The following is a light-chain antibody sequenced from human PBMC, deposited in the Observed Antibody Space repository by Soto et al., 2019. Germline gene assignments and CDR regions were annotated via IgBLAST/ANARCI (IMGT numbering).Light chain of an antibody. V-gene: IGLV2-14*01. J-gene: IGLJ2*01. CDR2: EVT. CDR3: SSYTPSSTL. CDR1: SRDVGRYNY. Sequence: QSALTQPASVSGSPGQSITISCTGTSRDVGRYNYVSWYQQHPGKAPKLMIYEVTNRPSGVSNRFSGSKSGNTASLTISGLQAEDEADYYCSSYTPSSTLFGGGTKVTVL.